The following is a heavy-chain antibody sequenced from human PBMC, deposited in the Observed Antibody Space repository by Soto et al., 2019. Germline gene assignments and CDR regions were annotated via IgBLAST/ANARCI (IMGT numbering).Heavy chain of an antibody. J-gene: IGHJ5*02. CDR2: INPDNGNT. CDR3: ARGIATGQLDP. CDR1: GYGFTIYT. D-gene: IGHD2-15*01. Sequence: GASLKLSCEASGYGFTIYTMNWVRQAPGQRLEWMGWINPDNGNTKSSQKFQDRVIITRDTSASTAYMDLSSLRSEDTAVYYCARGIATGQLDPWGQGTLVTVSS. V-gene: IGHV1-3*01.